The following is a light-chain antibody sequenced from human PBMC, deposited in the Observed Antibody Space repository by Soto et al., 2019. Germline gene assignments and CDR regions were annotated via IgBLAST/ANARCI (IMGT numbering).Light chain of an antibody. V-gene: IGKV3-11*01. CDR1: QRVSNH. Sequence: ETVMTQSPFTLSVSPGDTATLSCRASQRVSNHFAWYQQKPGQAPRLLMYVASTRATGIPPRFSGSGSGTDFTLTISSLEPEDSAVYYCQQRHRWPITFGQGTRLEIK. CDR2: VAS. J-gene: IGKJ5*01. CDR3: QQRHRWPIT.